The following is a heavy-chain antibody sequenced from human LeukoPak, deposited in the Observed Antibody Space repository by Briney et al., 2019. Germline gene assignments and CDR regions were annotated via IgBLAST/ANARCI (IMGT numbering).Heavy chain of an antibody. J-gene: IGHJ4*02. D-gene: IGHD2-2*01. CDR1: GFTFSSYG. V-gene: IGHV3-20*04. Sequence: GGSLRLSCAASGFTFSSYGMGWVRQAPGKGLEWVSGLNWNGGSTGSADSVKGRFIISRDNAKKSLYLQMDSLRAEDTAVYYCAGPTCLRGGYCSTNSWGQGTLVTVSS. CDR3: AGPTCLRGGYCSTNS. CDR2: LNWNGGST.